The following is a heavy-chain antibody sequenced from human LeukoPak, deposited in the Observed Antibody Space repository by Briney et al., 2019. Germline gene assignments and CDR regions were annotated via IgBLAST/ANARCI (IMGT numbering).Heavy chain of an antibody. Sequence: SETLSLTCTGSGGSISSYHGGWIRQPPGKGRESLIFVYDSGSTNYNPSLKSRVTISVDTSKNQFSLKLNSVPAADTAVYYCVRWGIYFDYCGQGTLVTVSS. J-gene: IGHJ4*02. CDR1: GGSISSYH. CDR3: VRWGIYFDY. CDR2: VYDSGST. D-gene: IGHD3-16*01. V-gene: IGHV4-59*01.